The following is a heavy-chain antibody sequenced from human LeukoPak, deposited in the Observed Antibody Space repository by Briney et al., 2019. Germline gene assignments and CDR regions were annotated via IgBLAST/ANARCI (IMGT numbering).Heavy chain of an antibody. Sequence: PGRSLRLSCAASGFTFSSYAMHWVRQAPGKGLEWVAVISYDGSNKYYADSVKGRFTISRDNSKNTLYLQMNSLRAEDTAVYYCARWNDYYYDSSGHAFDIWGQGTMVTVSS. CDR3: ARWNDYYYDSSGHAFDI. D-gene: IGHD3-22*01. CDR2: ISYDGSNK. J-gene: IGHJ3*02. V-gene: IGHV3-30*04. CDR1: GFTFSSYA.